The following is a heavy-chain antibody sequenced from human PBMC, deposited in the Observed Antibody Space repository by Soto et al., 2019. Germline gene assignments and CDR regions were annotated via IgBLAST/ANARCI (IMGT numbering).Heavy chain of an antibody. CDR3: ARVKYCGGDCYFDAFDI. CDR1: GFTFSSYW. Sequence: LRLSCAASGFTFSSYWMSWVRQAPGKGLEWVANIKQDGSEKYYVDSVKGRFTISRDNAKNSLYLQMNSLRAEDTAVYYCARVKYCGGDCYFDAFDIWGQGTMVTVSS. CDR2: IKQDGSEK. J-gene: IGHJ3*02. D-gene: IGHD2-21*02. V-gene: IGHV3-7*03.